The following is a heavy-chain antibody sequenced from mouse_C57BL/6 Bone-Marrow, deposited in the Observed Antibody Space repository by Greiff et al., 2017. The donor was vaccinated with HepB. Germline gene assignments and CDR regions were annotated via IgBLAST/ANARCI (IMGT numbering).Heavy chain of an antibody. D-gene: IGHD2-2*01. CDR3: ARYIGRLRLDYYAMDY. J-gene: IGHJ4*01. CDR2: IRNKANGYTT. Sequence: EVKLVESGGGLVQPGGSLSLSCAASGFTFTDYYMSWVRQPPGKALEWLGFIRNKANGYTTEYSASVKGRFTISRDNSQSILYLQMNALRAEDSATYYCARYIGRLRLDYYAMDYWGQGTTGTVSS. CDR1: GFTFTDYY. V-gene: IGHV7-3*01.